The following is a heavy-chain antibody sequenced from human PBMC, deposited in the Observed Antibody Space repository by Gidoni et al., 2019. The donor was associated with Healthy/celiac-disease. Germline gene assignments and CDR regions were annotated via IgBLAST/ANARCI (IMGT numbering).Heavy chain of an antibody. CDR3: ARGLGRYSSSWNWFDP. CDR2: ISSSGSTI. Sequence: VESGGGLVKPGGSLRLSCADSGFTFSDYYMSWIRQAPGKGLEWVSYISSSGSTIYYADSVKGRFTISRDNAKNSLYRQMNSLRAEDTAVYYCARGLGRYSSSWNWFDPWGQGTLVTVSS. CDR1: GFTFSDYY. D-gene: IGHD6-13*01. J-gene: IGHJ5*02. V-gene: IGHV3-11*01.